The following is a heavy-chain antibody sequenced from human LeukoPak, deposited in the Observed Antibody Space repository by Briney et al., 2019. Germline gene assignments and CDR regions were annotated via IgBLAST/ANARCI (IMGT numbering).Heavy chain of an antibody. CDR3: ARDRGNSYFDY. Sequence: PGGSLRLSCAASGFTFSSNGMHWVRQGPGKGLEWVTFIWYDGSNKYYADSVKGRFTISRDNSKNTLYLQMSSLRADDTAVYYCARDRGNSYFDYWGQGTLVTVSS. D-gene: IGHD1-26*01. CDR1: GFTFSSNG. CDR2: IWYDGSNK. V-gene: IGHV3-33*01. J-gene: IGHJ4*02.